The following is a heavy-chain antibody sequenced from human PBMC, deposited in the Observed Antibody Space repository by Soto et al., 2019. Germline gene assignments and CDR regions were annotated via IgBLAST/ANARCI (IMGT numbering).Heavy chain of an antibody. CDR3: ARGLRGETVTYYFDY. CDR1: GGTFSSYA. Sequence: GASVKVSCKASGGTFSSYAISWVRQAPGQGLEWMGGIIPIFGTANYAQKFQGRVTITADESTSTAYMELSSLRSEDTAVYYCARGLRGETVTYYFDYWGQGTLVTVSS. J-gene: IGHJ4*02. V-gene: IGHV1-69*13. D-gene: IGHD4-17*01. CDR2: IIPIFGTA.